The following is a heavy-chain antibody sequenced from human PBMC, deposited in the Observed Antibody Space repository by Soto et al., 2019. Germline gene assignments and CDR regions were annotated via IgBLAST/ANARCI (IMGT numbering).Heavy chain of an antibody. CDR3: GRGPNPYYFAY. CDR2: INAGNGNT. V-gene: IGHV1-3*01. Sequence: QVQLVQSGAEVKKPGASVKVSCKASGYTFTSYAMHWVRQAPGQRLEWMGWINAGNGNTKYSQKFQDRVTITRDTSTSTAATGLRTLRSEDTAVYCCGRGPNPYYFAYWGQGTLVTVSS. J-gene: IGHJ4*02. CDR1: GYTFTSYA.